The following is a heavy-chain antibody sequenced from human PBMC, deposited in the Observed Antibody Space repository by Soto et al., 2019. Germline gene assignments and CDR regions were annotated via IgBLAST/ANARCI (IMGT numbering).Heavy chain of an antibody. D-gene: IGHD3-22*01. J-gene: IGHJ4*02. CDR2: IYHSGST. CDR1: GGSISSSNW. V-gene: IGHV4-4*02. Sequence: SETLSLTCAVSGGSISSSNWWSWVRQPPGKGLEWIGEIYHSGSTNYNPSLKSRVTISVDKSKNQFSLKLSSVTAADTAVYYCASWYYYDSSGYLFNYWGQGTLVTVSS. CDR3: ASWYYYDSSGYLFNY.